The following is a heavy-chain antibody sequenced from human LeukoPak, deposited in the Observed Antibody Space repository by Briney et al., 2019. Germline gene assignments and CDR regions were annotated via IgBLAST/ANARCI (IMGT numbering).Heavy chain of an antibody. Sequence: ASVKVSCKASGYTFTSYGISWVRQAPGQGLEWMGWISAYNGNTKYAQKLQGRVTMTTDTSTSTAYMELRSLRSDDTAVYYCARDPAPQLVRGSWFDPWGQGTLVTVSS. V-gene: IGHV1-18*01. D-gene: IGHD6-13*01. CDR3: ARDPAPQLVRGSWFDP. CDR1: GYTFTSYG. CDR2: ISAYNGNT. J-gene: IGHJ5*02.